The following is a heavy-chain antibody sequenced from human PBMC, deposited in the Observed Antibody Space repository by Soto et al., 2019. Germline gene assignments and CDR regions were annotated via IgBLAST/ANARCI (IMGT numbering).Heavy chain of an antibody. J-gene: IGHJ5*02. CDR3: ARLGSCSNSDCGPVGP. D-gene: IGHD2-8*01. CDR1: GASISSGGYY. V-gene: IGHV4-31*03. Sequence: QVQLQESGPGLVKISQTLSLTCSVSGASISSGGYYWGWIRQHPGKGLEWIGYMSYSGGTYYNPSLKSRVTMSLDTSKNQFSLKLSSVTAADTAVYYCARLGSCSNSDCGPVGPWGQGILATVSS. CDR2: MSYSGGT.